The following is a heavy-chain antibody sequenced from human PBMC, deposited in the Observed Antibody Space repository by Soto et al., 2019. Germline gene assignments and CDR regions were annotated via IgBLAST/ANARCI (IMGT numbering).Heavy chain of an antibody. J-gene: IGHJ6*03. D-gene: IGHD4-4*01. CDR1: GFTVSSNY. V-gene: IGHV3-53*04. Sequence: EVQLVESGGGLVQPGGSLRLSCAASGFTVSSNYMSWVRQAPGKGLEWVSVIYSGGSTYYADSVKGRFTISRHNSKNTLYIQMSSLRADDTAGYYWAMEYSNYQPADYYDYYMDVWGKGTTVTVSS. CDR2: IYSGGST. CDR3: AMEYSNYQPADYYDYYMDV.